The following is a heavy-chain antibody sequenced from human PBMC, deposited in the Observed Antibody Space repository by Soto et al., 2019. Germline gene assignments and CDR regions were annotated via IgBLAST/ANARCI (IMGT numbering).Heavy chain of an antibody. CDR1: GFTFSSYA. CDR3: AKDHYYGSGSYYNLVLDY. V-gene: IGHV3-23*01. Sequence: PGGSLRLSCAASGFTFSSYAMSWVRQAPGKGLEWVSAISGSGGSTYYADSVKGRFTISRDNSKNTLYLQMNSLRAEDTAVYYCAKDHYYGSGSYYNLVLDYWGQGTLVTVSS. J-gene: IGHJ4*02. D-gene: IGHD3-10*01. CDR2: ISGSGGST.